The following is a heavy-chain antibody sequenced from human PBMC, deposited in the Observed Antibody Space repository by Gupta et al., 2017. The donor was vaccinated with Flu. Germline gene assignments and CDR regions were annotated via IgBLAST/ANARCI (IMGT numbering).Heavy chain of an antibody. V-gene: IGHV3-49*04. CDR2: IRSKAYGGTT. Sequence: EVQLVESGGGLVQPGRSLRLSCTASGFTFGDYAMTWVRQAPGKGLEWVGFIRSKAYGGTTEYAAAVKGRFTISRDDSKSIAYLQMNRLKTEETAVYYCTIYDDSSGYYLFDYWGQGTLVTVSS. CDR1: GFTFGDYA. J-gene: IGHJ4*02. D-gene: IGHD3-22*01. CDR3: TIYDDSSGYYLFDY.